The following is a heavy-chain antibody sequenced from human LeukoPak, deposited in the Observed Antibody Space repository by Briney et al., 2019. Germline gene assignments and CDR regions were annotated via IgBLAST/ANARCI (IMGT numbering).Heavy chain of an antibody. V-gene: IGHV3-30-3*01. D-gene: IGHD1-1*01. CDR1: GXTFSSYA. J-gene: IGHJ3*02. CDR2: ISYDGSNK. Sequence: PGGSLRLSCAASGXTFSSYALHWVRQAPGKGLEWVAVISYDGSNKYYADSVKGRFTISRDNSKNTLYLQMNSLRAEDTAVYYCARAGNAGAFDIWGQGTMVTVSS. CDR3: ARAGNAGAFDI.